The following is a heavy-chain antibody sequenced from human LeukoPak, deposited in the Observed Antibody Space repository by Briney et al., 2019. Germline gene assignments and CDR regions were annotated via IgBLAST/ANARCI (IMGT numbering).Heavy chain of an antibody. D-gene: IGHD6-19*01. CDR3: ARGYSSGWYTPEYFQH. J-gene: IGHJ1*01. CDR1: GGSISSGDYY. Sequence: NPSETLSLTCTVSGGSISSGDYYWSWIRQPPGKGLEWIGYIYYSGSTYYNPSLKSRVTISVDTSKNQFSLKLSSVTAADTAVYYCARGYSSGWYTPEYFQHWGQGTLVTVSS. V-gene: IGHV4-30-4*01. CDR2: IYYSGST.